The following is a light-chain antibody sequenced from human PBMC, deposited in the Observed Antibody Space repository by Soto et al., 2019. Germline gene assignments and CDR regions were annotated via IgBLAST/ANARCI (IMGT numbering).Light chain of an antibody. CDR1: SSDVGGYNY. Sequence: QSALTQPASVSGSPGQSITISCTGTSSDVGGYNYVSWYQQHPGKAPKLLIYDVGNRPSGVSNRFSASKSGNTASLTISGLQAEDEADYYCSSYTTSSTVVFGGGTKLTVL. J-gene: IGLJ2*01. V-gene: IGLV2-14*03. CDR2: DVG. CDR3: SSYTTSSTVV.